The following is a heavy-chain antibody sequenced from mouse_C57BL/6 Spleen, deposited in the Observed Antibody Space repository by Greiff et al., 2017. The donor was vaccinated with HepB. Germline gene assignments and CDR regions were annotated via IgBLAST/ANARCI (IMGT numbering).Heavy chain of an antibody. D-gene: IGHD1-1*01. J-gene: IGHJ3*01. CDR2: ISYSGST. CDR1: GYSITSGYD. Sequence: EVQLQESGPGMVKPSQSLSLTCTVTGYSITSGYDWHWIRHFPGNKLEWMGYISYSGSTNYNPSLKSRISITHDTSKNHFFLKLNSVTTEDTATYYCAREGNYGSSYFAYWGQGTLVTVSA. CDR3: AREGNYGSSYFAY. V-gene: IGHV3-1*01.